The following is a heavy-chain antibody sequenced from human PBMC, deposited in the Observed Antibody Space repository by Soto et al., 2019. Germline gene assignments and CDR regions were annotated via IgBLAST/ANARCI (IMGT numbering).Heavy chain of an antibody. V-gene: IGHV3-73*01. Sequence: GGSLRLSCAASGFTFSGSAMHWVRQASGKGLEWVGRIRSKANSYATAYAASVKGRFTISRDDSKNTAYLQMNSLKTEDTAVYYCTRHEGRFLEWLSPLGMDVWGQGTTVTVSS. CDR2: IRSKANSYAT. J-gene: IGHJ6*02. CDR1: GFTFSGSA. D-gene: IGHD3-3*01. CDR3: TRHEGRFLEWLSPLGMDV.